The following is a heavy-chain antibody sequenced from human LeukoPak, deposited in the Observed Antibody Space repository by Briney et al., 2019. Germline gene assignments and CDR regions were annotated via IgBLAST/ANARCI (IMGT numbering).Heavy chain of an antibody. CDR3: ARGTAILYFDD. D-gene: IGHD5-18*01. CDR1: GGSISSYY. CDR2: IYYSGST. J-gene: IGHJ4*02. Sequence: SETLSLTCTVSGGSISSYYWSWIRQPPGKGLEWIGYIYYSGSTNYNPSLKSRVTISVDTSKNQFSLKLSSVTAADTAVYYCARGTAILYFDDWGQGTLVTVSS. V-gene: IGHV4-59*01.